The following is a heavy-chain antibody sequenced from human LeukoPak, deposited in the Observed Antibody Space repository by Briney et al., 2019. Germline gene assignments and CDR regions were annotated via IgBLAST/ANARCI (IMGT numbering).Heavy chain of an antibody. CDR2: IHYRGST. Sequence: SEALSLTCTDSGTSLSNYHWSWIRQPPGKGLEWIGYIHYRGSTNYNPCLKSRVTMSVDTSKNQFSLRIRSVTAADTAVYYCARDLLRSSYYYFVYWGVGSLVTVSS. D-gene: IGHD3-10*01. CDR3: ARDLLRSSYYYFVY. J-gene: IGHJ4*02. V-gene: IGHV4-59*01. CDR1: GTSLSNYH.